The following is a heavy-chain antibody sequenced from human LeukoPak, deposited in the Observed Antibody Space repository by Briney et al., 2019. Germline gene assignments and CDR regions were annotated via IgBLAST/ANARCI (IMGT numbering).Heavy chain of an antibody. CDR2: IKQDGSEK. D-gene: IGHD2-2*01. CDR3: ARDPTRLGFDY. V-gene: IGHV3-7*05. Sequence: GGSLRLSCAASGFTFSSYSMNWVRQAPGKGLEWVANIKQDGSEKYYVDSVKGRFTISRDNAKNSLYLQMNSLRAEDTAVYYCARDPTRLGFDYWGQGTLVTVSS. CDR1: GFTFSSYS. J-gene: IGHJ4*02.